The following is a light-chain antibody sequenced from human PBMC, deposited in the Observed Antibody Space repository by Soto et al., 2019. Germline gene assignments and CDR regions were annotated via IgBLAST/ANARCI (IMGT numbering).Light chain of an antibody. Sequence: QSALAQPASVSGYPGQSVTISCTGTSSDVGSYDLVSWYQQHPGKTPKLMIYEGTKRPSGVSDRFSGSKSGNTASLTISGLQAEDEADYYCCLYADSSSFVVLGGGTKLTVL. CDR3: CLYADSSSFVV. V-gene: IGLV2-23*03. J-gene: IGLJ2*01. CDR1: SSDVGSYDL. CDR2: EGT.